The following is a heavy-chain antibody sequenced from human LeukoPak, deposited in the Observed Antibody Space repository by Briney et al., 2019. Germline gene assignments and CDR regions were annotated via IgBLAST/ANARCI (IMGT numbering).Heavy chain of an antibody. CDR3: ARTTFWSGRSPDYHHCYMDV. V-gene: IGHV4-39*07. CDR2: INHSGST. D-gene: IGHD3-3*01. Sequence: SETLSLTCTVSGDSISSSNYYWGWIRQPPGKGLEWIGEINHSGSTNYNPSLKSRVTISVDTSKNQFSLKLSSVTAADTAVYYCARTTFWSGRSPDYHHCYMDVWGKGTTVTVSS. J-gene: IGHJ6*03. CDR1: GDSISSSNYY.